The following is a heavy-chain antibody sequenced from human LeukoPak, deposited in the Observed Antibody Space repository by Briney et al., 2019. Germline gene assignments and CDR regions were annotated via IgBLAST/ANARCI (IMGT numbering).Heavy chain of an antibody. D-gene: IGHD2-2*01. CDR1: GFTSSSYW. V-gene: IGHV3-7*01. CDR3: ARAGVVDYFDY. J-gene: IGHJ4*02. Sequence: GSLRLSCAASGFTSSSYWMSWVRQAPGKGLEWVANIKQDGSEKYYVDSVKGRFTISRDNAKNSLYLQMNSLRAEDTAVYYCARAGVVDYFDYWGQGTLVTVSS. CDR2: IKQDGSEK.